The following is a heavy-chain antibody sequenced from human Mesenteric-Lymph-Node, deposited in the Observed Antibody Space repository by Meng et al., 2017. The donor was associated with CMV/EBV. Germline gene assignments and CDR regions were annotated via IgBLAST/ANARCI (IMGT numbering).Heavy chain of an antibody. J-gene: IGHJ4*02. CDR1: GGTFSSYA. V-gene: IGHV1-69*10. D-gene: IGHD2-2*01. CDR2: IIPILGIA. Sequence: SVKVSCKASGGTFSSYAISWVRQAPGQGLEWMGGIIPILGIANYAQKFQGRVTITADKSTSTAYMGLSSLRSEDTAVYYCARVRPPSSDIVVVPAAGVLLDYWGQGTLVTVSS. CDR3: ARVRPPSSDIVVVPAAGVLLDY.